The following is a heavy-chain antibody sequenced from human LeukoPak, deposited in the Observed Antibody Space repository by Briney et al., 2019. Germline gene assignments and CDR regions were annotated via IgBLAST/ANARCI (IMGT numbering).Heavy chain of an antibody. D-gene: IGHD3-16*01. V-gene: IGHV1-24*01. J-gene: IGHJ4*02. CDR3: ATAPGGAGPFDY. CDR2: FDPEDGET. Sequence: ASVKVSCKVSGCTLTELSMHRVRQAPGKGLEWMGGFDPEDGETIYAQKFQGRVTMTEDTSTDTAYMELSSLRSEDTAVYYCATAPGGAGPFDYWGQGTLVTVSS. CDR1: GCTLTELS.